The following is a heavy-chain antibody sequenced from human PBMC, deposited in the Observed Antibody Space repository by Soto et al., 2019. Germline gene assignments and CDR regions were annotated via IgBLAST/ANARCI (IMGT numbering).Heavy chain of an antibody. CDR1: GFTFSSYG. J-gene: IGHJ4*02. Sequence: GGSLRLSCAASGFTFSSYGMHWVRQARGKGLEWVAVIWYDGSNKYYADSVKGRFTISRDNSKNTLYLQMNSLRAEDTAVYYCARAPPMVAAPFDYWGQGTLVIVSS. D-gene: IGHD2-15*01. CDR3: ARAPPMVAAPFDY. V-gene: IGHV3-33*01. CDR2: IWYDGSNK.